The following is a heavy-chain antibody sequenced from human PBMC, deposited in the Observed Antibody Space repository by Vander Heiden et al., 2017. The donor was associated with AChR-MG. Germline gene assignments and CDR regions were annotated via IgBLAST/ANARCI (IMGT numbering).Heavy chain of an antibody. CDR3: TALTGRNYFDY. CDR1: GSAFNNAW. CDR2: IKSITDGGTT. Sequence: EVQLVESGGGLVKPGGSLRLSCAASGSAFNNAWMSWGRQAPGKGLEWVGRIKSITDGGTTDYAAPVKGRFSISRDDSKNTLYLQMDSLRTEETAVYYCTALTGRNYFDYWGQGALVTVSS. D-gene: IGHD7-27*01. V-gene: IGHV3-15*01. J-gene: IGHJ4*02.